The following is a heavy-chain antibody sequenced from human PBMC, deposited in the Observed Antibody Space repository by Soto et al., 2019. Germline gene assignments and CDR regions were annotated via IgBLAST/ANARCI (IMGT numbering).Heavy chain of an antibody. D-gene: IGHD2-15*01. V-gene: IGHV3-74*01. CDR3: ARSSLPYYFDS. CDR1: GFTFSTYW. Sequence: VGSLRLSCAASGFTFSTYWMHWFRQAPGKGLVWVSYIKGDGISTTYADSVKGRFTISRDNAKNTLYLHMNSLRGDDTAVYYCARSSLPYYFDSWGHGTLVTVSS. J-gene: IGHJ4*01. CDR2: IKGDGIST.